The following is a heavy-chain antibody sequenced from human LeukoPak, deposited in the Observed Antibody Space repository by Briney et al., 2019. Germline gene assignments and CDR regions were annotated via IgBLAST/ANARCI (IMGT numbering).Heavy chain of an antibody. D-gene: IGHD3-22*01. Sequence: GESLKISCKGSGSGFTDYWIGWVRQMPGKGLEWMGIIFPGNSDTRYSPSLQGQVTLSVDKSISTAYLEWSSLKASDTAMYYCSRHSRSLYDSSGYRNDYWGQGTLVTVSS. J-gene: IGHJ4*02. V-gene: IGHV5-51*01. CDR1: GSGFTDYW. CDR2: IFPGNSDT. CDR3: SRHSRSLYDSSGYRNDY.